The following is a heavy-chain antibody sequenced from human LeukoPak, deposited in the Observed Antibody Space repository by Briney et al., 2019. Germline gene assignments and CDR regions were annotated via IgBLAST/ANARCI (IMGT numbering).Heavy chain of an antibody. CDR1: GGTFSSYA. J-gene: IGHJ6*03. Sequence: SVKVSCKASGGTFSSYAISWVRQAPGQGLEWMGGIIPIFGTANYAQKFQGRVTITADESTSTAYMELSSLRSEDTAVYYCARASITIVGVVTFLYYYYMDVWGKGTRSPSP. CDR2: IIPIFGTA. V-gene: IGHV1-69*13. CDR3: ARASITIVGVVTFLYYYYMDV. D-gene: IGHD3-3*01.